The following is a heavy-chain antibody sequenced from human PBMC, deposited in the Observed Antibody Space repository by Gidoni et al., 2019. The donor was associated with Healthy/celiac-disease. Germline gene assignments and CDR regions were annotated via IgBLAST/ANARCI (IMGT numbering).Heavy chain of an antibody. Sequence: QVQLQESGPGLVKPSETLSLTCTVSGYSISSGYYWGWIRQPPGKGLEWIGSIYHSGSTYYNPSLKSRVTISVDTSKNQFSLKLSSVTAADTAVYYCASRGYSYGNPFDYWGQGTLVTVSS. CDR1: GYSISSGYY. V-gene: IGHV4-38-2*02. CDR2: IYHSGST. D-gene: IGHD5-18*01. J-gene: IGHJ4*02. CDR3: ASRGYSYGNPFDY.